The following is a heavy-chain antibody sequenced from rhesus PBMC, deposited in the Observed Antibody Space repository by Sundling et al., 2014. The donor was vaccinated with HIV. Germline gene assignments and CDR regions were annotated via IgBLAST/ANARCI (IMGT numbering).Heavy chain of an antibody. J-gene: IGHJ4*01. D-gene: IGHD5-30*01. CDR3: VRTGTMDTVEYYFVL. CDR1: GFLLSTSGMG. CDR2: IYWDDDK. V-gene: IGHV2-174*02. Sequence: QVTLKESGPALVKPRQTLTLTCTSSGFLLSTSGMGVGWIRQPPGKTLEWLAHIYWDDDKRYNTSLKSRLTISKDTSKNQVVLTMTNMDPVDTATYYCVRTGTMDTVEYYFVLLGPRESWSPSPQ.